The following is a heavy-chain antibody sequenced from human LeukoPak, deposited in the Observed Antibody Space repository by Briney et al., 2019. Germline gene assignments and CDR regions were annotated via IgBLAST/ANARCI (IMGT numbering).Heavy chain of an antibody. V-gene: IGHV4-39*01. CDR1: GGSIISSSYY. D-gene: IGHD1-1*01. J-gene: IGHJ5*02. CDR2: IYYSGST. CDR3: ARRTRSEHWFDP. Sequence: SETLSPTCTVSGGSIISSSYYWGWIRQPPGKGLEWIGTIYYSGSTYYNPSLKSRVTISVDTSKNQFSLNLRSVTAADTAVYYCARRTRSEHWFDPWGQGTLVTVSS.